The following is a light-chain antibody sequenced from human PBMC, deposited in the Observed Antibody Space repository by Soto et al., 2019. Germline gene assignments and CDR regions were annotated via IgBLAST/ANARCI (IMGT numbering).Light chain of an antibody. J-gene: IGLJ1*01. Sequence: QSVLTQPPSASGSPGQSVTISCTGTSSDVGGYNYVSWYQHHPGKVPQLMIYDVSKRPSGVPDRFSGSKSGNTASLTVSGLQAEDEADYYCTSYAGNTNYVFGTGTKLTVL. CDR3: TSYAGNTNYV. CDR1: SSDVGGYNY. CDR2: DVS. V-gene: IGLV2-8*01.